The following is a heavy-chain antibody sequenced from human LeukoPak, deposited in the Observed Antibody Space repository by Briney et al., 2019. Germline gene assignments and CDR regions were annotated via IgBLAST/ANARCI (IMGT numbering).Heavy chain of an antibody. CDR2: IYSGGST. J-gene: IGHJ6*03. D-gene: IGHD6-6*01. CDR3: ARDLRPYYYYMDV. Sequence: GGSLRLSCAASGFTVSSNYMSWVRQAPGKGLEWVSVIYSGGSTYYADSVKGRFTISRDNSKNTLYLQMNSLRAEDTAVYYCARDLRPYYYYMDVWGKGTTVTVSS. V-gene: IGHV3-53*01. CDR1: GFTVSSNY.